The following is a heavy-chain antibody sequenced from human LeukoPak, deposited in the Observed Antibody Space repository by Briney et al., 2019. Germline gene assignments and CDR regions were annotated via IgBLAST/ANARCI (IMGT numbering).Heavy chain of an antibody. J-gene: IGHJ5*02. Sequence: SETLSLICTVSGGSISGDYWSWIRQPAGTGLEWIGRIYTSGSTIYNPSLKSRVTMSVDTSKNQFSLRLNSVTAADTAVYYCARDNYYDSSGYGSWGQGTLVTVPS. CDR3: ARDNYYDSSGYGS. CDR2: IYTSGST. D-gene: IGHD3-22*01. CDR1: GGSISGDY. V-gene: IGHV4-4*07.